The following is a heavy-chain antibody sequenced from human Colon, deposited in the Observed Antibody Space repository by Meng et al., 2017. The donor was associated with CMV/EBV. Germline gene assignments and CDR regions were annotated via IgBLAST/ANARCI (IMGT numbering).Heavy chain of an antibody. CDR1: GVSITHRNL. J-gene: IGHJ4*02. V-gene: IGHV4-4*02. D-gene: IGHD3-22*01. CDR3: ASLKDYEGRGDYYFES. Sequence: QGLLCQSASVRVEPSGTLALICTVSGVSITHRNLRGWVRLPPGKGLEWIGEVYLVGTIHHHPSLQSRAAIALDKANDHLSLKLASVTAADTAVYYCASLKDYEGRGDYYFESWGQGTLVTVSS. CDR2: VYLVGTI.